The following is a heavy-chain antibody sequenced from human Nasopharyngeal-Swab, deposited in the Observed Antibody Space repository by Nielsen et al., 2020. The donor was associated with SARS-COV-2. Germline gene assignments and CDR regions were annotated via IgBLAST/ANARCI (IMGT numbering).Heavy chain of an antibody. V-gene: IGHV4-59*01. D-gene: IGHD5-18*01. J-gene: IGHJ2*01. CDR1: GGSISSYY. CDR3: ARGYTSGAWYLDL. CDR2: VYYNGST. Sequence: SETLSLTCKVAGGSISSYYWSWIRQPPGKGLEWIGYVYYNGSTNYNPSLKSRVTISIDTSKNHFSLKLSSVTAADTAVYYCARGYTSGAWYLDLWGRGTPVTVSS.